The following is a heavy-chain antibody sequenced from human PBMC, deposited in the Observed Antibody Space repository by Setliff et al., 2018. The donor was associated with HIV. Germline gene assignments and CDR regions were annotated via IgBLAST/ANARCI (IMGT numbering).Heavy chain of an antibody. CDR1: GDSISRYY. Sequence: SETPSLTCSVSGDSISRYYWSWIRQSPARGLEWIGYGYHSGTTNFNPSLKSRVTMSLDTSRSQLSLNLRSVTAADTGVYYCARVALLNDHILTAPEYVVIWGQGTQVTVSS. D-gene: IGHD3-16*01. CDR3: ARVALLNDHILTAPEYVVI. CDR2: GYHSGTT. J-gene: IGHJ4*02. V-gene: IGHV4-59*03.